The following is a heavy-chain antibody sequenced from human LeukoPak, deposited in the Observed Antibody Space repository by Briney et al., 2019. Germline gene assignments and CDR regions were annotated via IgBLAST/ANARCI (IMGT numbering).Heavy chain of an antibody. J-gene: IGHJ6*03. Sequence: PSQTLSLTCTVSGGSISSGGYYWTWIGQPAGKGLEWIGRIYASGSTNYNPSLKSRLTISVDTSKNQFSLNLSSVTAADTAVYYCARSYSSSSVVSYYYYYMDVWGRGTTVTVSS. CDR3: ARSYSSSSVVSYYYYYMDV. CDR2: IYASGST. D-gene: IGHD6-13*01. CDR1: GGSISSGGYY. V-gene: IGHV4-61*02.